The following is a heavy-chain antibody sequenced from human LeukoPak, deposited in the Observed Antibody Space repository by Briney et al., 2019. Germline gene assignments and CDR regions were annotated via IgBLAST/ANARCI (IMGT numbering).Heavy chain of an antibody. CDR3: ARGAPMVRGAPQPNWFDP. Sequence: SETLSLICAVYGGSFSGYYWRWIPQPPGKGLEGIGEINHSGSTNYNPSLKSRVTISVDTSKNQFSLKLSSVTAADTAVYYCARGAPMVRGAPQPNWFDPWGQGTLVTVSS. CDR2: INHSGST. D-gene: IGHD3-10*01. V-gene: IGHV4-34*01. CDR1: GGSFSGYY. J-gene: IGHJ5*02.